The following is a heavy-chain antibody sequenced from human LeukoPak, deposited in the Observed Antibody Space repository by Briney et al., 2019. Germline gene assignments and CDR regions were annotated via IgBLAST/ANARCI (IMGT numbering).Heavy chain of an antibody. V-gene: IGHV1-18*01. CDR2: ISAYNGNT. CDR3: ARDGYSGYDWDY. Sequence: ASVKVSCKASGYTFTSYGISWVRQAPGQGLEWMGWISAYNGNTNYAQKLQGRVTMTTDTSTSTAHMELRSLRSDDTAMYYCARDGYSGYDWDYWGQGTLVTVSS. D-gene: IGHD5-12*01. J-gene: IGHJ4*02. CDR1: GYTFTSYG.